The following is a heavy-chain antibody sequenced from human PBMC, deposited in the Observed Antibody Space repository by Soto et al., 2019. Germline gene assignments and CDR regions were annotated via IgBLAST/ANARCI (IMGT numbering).Heavy chain of an antibody. CDR2: FYSSGSI. CDR3: ARMYSSGSGWFHP. V-gene: IGHV4-34*01. D-gene: IGHD6-19*01. CDR1: GGSFSGYY. Sequence: SETLSLTCAVYGGSFSGYYWSWIRQPPGKGLEWIGSFYSSGSIIYNPSLRSRVSISGDTSSNQFSMSLTSVTAADTARYYCARMYSSGSGWFHPWGQGTLVTVSS. J-gene: IGHJ5*02.